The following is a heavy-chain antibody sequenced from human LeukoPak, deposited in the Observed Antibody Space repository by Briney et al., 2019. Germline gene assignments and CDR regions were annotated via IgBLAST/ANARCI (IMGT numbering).Heavy chain of an antibody. CDR1: GFTFSSYA. J-gene: IGHJ4*02. D-gene: IGHD4-17*01. CDR2: ISYDGSNK. V-gene: IGHV3-30*04. CDR3: ASEGDYIPFDY. Sequence: PGRSLRLSCAASGFTFSSYAMHWVRQAPGKGLEWVAVISYDGSNKYYADSVKGRFTISRDNSKNTLYLQMNSLRAEDTAVYYCASEGDYIPFDYWGQGTLVTVSS.